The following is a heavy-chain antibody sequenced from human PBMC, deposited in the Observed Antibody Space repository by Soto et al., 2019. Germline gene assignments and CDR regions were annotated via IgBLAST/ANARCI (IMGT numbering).Heavy chain of an antibody. J-gene: IGHJ5*02. CDR1: GFTVSSNY. D-gene: IGHD3-3*01. CDR2: IYSGGST. V-gene: IGHV3-53*01. CDR3: ARDSYDFWSGYYRASRSWFDP. Sequence: GGSLRLSCAASGFTVSSNYMSWVRQAPGKGLEWVSVIYSGGSTYYADSVKGRFTISRDNSKNTLYLQMNSLRAEDTAVYYCARDSYDFWSGYYRASRSWFDPWGQGTLVTVSS.